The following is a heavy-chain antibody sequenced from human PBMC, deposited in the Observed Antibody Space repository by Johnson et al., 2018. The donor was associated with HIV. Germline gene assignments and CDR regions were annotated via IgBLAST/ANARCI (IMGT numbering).Heavy chain of an antibody. CDR3: AKDLPYDSRGVDAFDI. J-gene: IGHJ3*02. CDR2: VSDHGRTT. D-gene: IGHD3-22*01. CDR1: GFTFSSYA. V-gene: IGHV3-30*04. Sequence: QMQLVESGGGVVQPGRSLRLSCAASGFTFSSYAMHWVRQAPGKGLEWVAVVSDHGRTTYFADSVKGRFTISRDNSKNTLYLQMNSLRAEDTAVYYCAKDLPYDSRGVDAFDIWGQGTMVTVSS.